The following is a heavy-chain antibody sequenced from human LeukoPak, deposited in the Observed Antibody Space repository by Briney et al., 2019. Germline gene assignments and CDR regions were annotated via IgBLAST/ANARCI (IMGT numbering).Heavy chain of an antibody. J-gene: IGHJ4*02. CDR3: ARGGLGSAVSGVDW. CDR1: GYTFTDFY. CDR2: INPNSGDT. Sequence: GASVKVSCKASGYTFTDFYMHWVRQVPGQGLEWMGWINPNSGDTNYAQKFQGRVTMTRDTSLSTAYMELSSLRSDDTAVYYCARGGLGSAVSGVDWWGQGTLVTVSS. V-gene: IGHV1-2*02. D-gene: IGHD6-19*01.